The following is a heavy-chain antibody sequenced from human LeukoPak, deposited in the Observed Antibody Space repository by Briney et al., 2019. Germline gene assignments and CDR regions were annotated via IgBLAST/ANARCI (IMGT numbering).Heavy chain of an antibody. J-gene: IGHJ4*02. D-gene: IGHD6-13*01. V-gene: IGHV3-74*01. CDR3: ARDGSSKWSDY. CDR1: GFTFSNYW. Sequence: GGSLRLSCAVSGFTFSNYWMHWVRQAPGKGLVWVSRINSDGSSTSYADSVKGRFTISRDNARNSLYLQMDSLRAEDTAVYYCARDGSSKWSDYWGQGTLVTVSS. CDR2: INSDGSST.